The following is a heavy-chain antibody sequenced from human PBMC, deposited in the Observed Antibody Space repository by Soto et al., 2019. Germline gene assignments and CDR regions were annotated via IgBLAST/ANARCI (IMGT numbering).Heavy chain of an antibody. CDR1: GVTVSSNY. CDR2: IYSGGST. CDR3: ARHGYTYGGGYFDY. Sequence: EVQLVESGGGLVQPGGSLRLSCAASGVTVSSNYMSWVRQAPGKGLECVSVIYSGGSTYYADSVKCRCTIPRDNSKITLYVQRTSLRAEDTAVYYCARHGYTYGGGYFDYWGQGTLVTVSS. D-gene: IGHD5-18*01. V-gene: IGHV3-66*04. J-gene: IGHJ4*02.